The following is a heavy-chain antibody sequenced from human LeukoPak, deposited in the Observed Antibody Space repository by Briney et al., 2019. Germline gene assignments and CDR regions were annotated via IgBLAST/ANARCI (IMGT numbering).Heavy chain of an antibody. CDR1: GFTFSNYW. Sequence: GGSLRLSCAASGFTFSNYWMNWVRQAPGKGPEGVANIKQDRSEKYYVDSVKGRFTISRDNGKNSLYLQMNSLRAEDTAVYYCARALKGVRRRLGGTTTFEDYYYMDVGGKGTTVTISS. D-gene: IGHD1-26*01. J-gene: IGHJ6*03. CDR3: ARALKGVRRRLGGTTTFEDYYYMDV. V-gene: IGHV3-7*01. CDR2: IKQDRSEK.